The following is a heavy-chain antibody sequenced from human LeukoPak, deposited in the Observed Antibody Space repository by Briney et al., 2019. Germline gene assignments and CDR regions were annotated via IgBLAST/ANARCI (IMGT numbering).Heavy chain of an antibody. V-gene: IGHV3-48*01. CDR2: IGGTTRDT. J-gene: IGHJ4*02. Sequence: PGGSLRPSCAASEFTFSTFSMNWVRQAPGKGLEWLSYIGGTTRDTYYADSVKGRFTISRDNAMNSVYLQMNSLRAEDTAVYYCARDFRYSFDYWGQGTLVTVSS. CDR3: ARDFRYSFDY. D-gene: IGHD1-26*01. CDR1: EFTFSTFS.